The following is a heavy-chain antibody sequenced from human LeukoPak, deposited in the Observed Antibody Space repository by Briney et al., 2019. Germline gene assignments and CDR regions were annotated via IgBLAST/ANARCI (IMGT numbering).Heavy chain of an antibody. J-gene: IGHJ3*02. CDR2: IRDSGAST. CDR3: AKAGRSGWYPGWPFDI. Sequence: GGSLRLSCAASGFTFLTYAMSWVRRAPGKGLQWVSVIRDSGASTYYAGSVKGRFTISRDNSKNTLYLQMNSLRAEDTAVYYCAKAGRSGWYPGWPFDIWGQGTMVTVSS. V-gene: IGHV3-23*01. CDR1: GFTFLTYA. D-gene: IGHD6-19*01.